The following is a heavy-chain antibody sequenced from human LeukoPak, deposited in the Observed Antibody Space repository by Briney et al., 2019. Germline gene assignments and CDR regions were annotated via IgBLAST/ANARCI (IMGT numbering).Heavy chain of an antibody. Sequence: PGGSLRLSCTASGFTFSDYGIHWVRQAPGKGLEWVTFISYDGSNKYYVDSVKGRFTISRDNFKNTLYLQMNSLRAEDTAVYYCAKGAYYYGSSGQYYFDYWGQGTLVTVSS. CDR2: ISYDGSNK. J-gene: IGHJ4*02. D-gene: IGHD3-22*01. V-gene: IGHV3-30*18. CDR3: AKGAYYYGSSGQYYFDY. CDR1: GFTFSDYG.